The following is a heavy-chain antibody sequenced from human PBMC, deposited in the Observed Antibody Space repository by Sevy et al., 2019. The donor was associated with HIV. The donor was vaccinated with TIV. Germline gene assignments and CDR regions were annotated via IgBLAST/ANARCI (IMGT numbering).Heavy chain of an antibody. V-gene: IGHV1-2*06. CDR3: ARDPVAPNPAGMDV. CDR2: INPNSGDT. J-gene: IGHJ6*02. Sequence: ASVKVSCKASGYTFTDYYMHWVRQAPGQGLEWMGRINPNSGDTNFGQKFQGRVTMTRDTSISTAYMELSRLTSDDTAVYYCARDPVAPNPAGMDVWGQGTTVTVSS. CDR1: GYTFTDYY. D-gene: IGHD5-12*01.